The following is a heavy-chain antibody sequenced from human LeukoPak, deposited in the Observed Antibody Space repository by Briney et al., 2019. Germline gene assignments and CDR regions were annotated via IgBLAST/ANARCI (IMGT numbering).Heavy chain of an antibody. Sequence: GGSLRLSCAAPGFTFSAYGMTWVRQAPGKGLEWVSVISNSGGTTYFADSVKGRFTISRDNSKNTVYLQMNGLSAEDTAVYYCAKVLGSTWRSGMDVWGQGTTVTVSS. CDR3: AKVLGSTWRSGMDV. V-gene: IGHV3-23*01. CDR2: ISNSGGTT. CDR1: GFTFSAYG. D-gene: IGHD6-13*01. J-gene: IGHJ6*02.